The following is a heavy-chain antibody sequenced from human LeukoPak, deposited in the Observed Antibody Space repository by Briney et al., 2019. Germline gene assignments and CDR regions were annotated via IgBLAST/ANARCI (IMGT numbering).Heavy chain of an antibody. Sequence: SETLSLTCTVSGGSISSGGYYWSWIRQHPGKGLEWIGYIYYSGSTYYNPSLKSRVTMSVDTSKNQFSLKLSSVTAADTAVYYCARVIAARPLGAFDIWGQGTMVTVSS. CDR3: ARVIAARPLGAFDI. CDR1: GGSISSGGYY. J-gene: IGHJ3*02. CDR2: IYYSGST. D-gene: IGHD6-6*01. V-gene: IGHV4-31*03.